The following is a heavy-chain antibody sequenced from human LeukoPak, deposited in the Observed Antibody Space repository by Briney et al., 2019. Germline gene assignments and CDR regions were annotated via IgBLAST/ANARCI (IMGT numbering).Heavy chain of an antibody. Sequence: ASVKVSCKASGYTFTGYYMHWVRQAPGQGLEWMGWINPNSGGTNYAQKFQGRVTMTRDTSISTAYMELSRLRSDDTAVYYCAREWELTYYFDYWGQGTLVTVSS. J-gene: IGHJ4*02. CDR2: INPNSGGT. CDR3: AREWELTYYFDY. CDR1: GYTFTGYY. V-gene: IGHV1-2*02. D-gene: IGHD1-26*01.